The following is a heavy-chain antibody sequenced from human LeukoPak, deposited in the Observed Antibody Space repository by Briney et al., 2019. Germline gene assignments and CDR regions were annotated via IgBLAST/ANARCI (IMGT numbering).Heavy chain of an antibody. Sequence: GGSLRLSRAASGFTFSDYAMSWVRRAPGKGLEWVSAITGSGGGTFYADSVKGRFTISRDNSENTLYLQMNSLRAEDTAIYYCAKHYGSGTYYNYFDYWGQGTLVTVSS. CDR1: GFTFSDYA. CDR2: ITGSGGGT. V-gene: IGHV3-23*01. D-gene: IGHD3-10*01. CDR3: AKHYGSGTYYNYFDY. J-gene: IGHJ4*02.